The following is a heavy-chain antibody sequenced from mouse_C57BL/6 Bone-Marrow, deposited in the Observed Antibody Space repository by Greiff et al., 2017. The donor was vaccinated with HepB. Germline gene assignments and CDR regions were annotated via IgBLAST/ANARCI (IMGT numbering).Heavy chain of an antibody. V-gene: IGHV1-78*01. CDR1: GYTFTDHT. CDR2: IYPRDGST. J-gene: IGHJ1*03. CDR3: ARDYGSSYRYFDV. D-gene: IGHD1-1*01. Sequence: LQESDAELVKPGASVKISCKVSGYTFTDHTIHWMKQRPEQGLEWIGYIYPRDGSTKYNEKFKGKATLTADKSSSTAYMQLNSLTSEDSAVYFCARDYGSSYRYFDVWGTGTTVTVSS.